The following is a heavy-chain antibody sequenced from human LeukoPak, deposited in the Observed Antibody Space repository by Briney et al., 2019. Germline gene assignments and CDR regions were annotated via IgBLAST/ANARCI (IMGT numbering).Heavy chain of an antibody. CDR3: ARRVVQGRNWFDP. J-gene: IGHJ5*02. Sequence: GGSLRLSCAASGFTFSSYSMNWVRQAPGKGLEWVSYISSSSSTIYYADSVKGRFTISRDNAENSLYLQMNSLRAEDTAVYYCARRVVQGRNWFDPWGQGTLVTVSS. V-gene: IGHV3-48*01. CDR2: ISSSSSTI. D-gene: IGHD2-2*01. CDR1: GFTFSSYS.